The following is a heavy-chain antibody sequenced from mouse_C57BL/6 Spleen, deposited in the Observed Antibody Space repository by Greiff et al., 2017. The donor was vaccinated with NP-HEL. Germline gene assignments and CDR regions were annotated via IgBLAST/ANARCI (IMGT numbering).Heavy chain of an antibody. Sequence: EVQLQQSGPELVKPGASVKMSCKASGYTFTDYNMHWVKQSHGKSLEWIGYINPNNGGTSYNQKFKGKATLTVNKSSSTAYMELRSLTSEDSAVYYCSNSRYYFDYWGQGTTLTVSS. CDR3: SNSRYYFDY. CDR1: GYTFTDYN. D-gene: IGHD2-5*01. CDR2: INPNNGGT. V-gene: IGHV1-22*01. J-gene: IGHJ2*01.